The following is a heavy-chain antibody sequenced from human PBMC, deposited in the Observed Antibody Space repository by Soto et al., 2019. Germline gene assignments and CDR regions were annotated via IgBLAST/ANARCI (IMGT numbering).Heavy chain of an antibody. Sequence: QVQLVQSGAEVKKPGSSVKVSCKASGGTFSSYAISWVRQAPGQGLEWMGGIIPIFGTANYAQKFQGRVTITADKSTSTAYMELSILRYEYTAVYYCARFDVDTAIFDYWGQGTLVTVSS. CDR1: GGTFSSYA. CDR2: IIPIFGTA. CDR3: ARFDVDTAIFDY. D-gene: IGHD5-18*01. V-gene: IGHV1-69*06. J-gene: IGHJ4*02.